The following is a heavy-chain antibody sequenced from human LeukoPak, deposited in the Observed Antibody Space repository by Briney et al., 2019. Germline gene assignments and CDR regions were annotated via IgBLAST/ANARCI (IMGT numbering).Heavy chain of an antibody. CDR2: INPSGGST. J-gene: IGHJ4*02. V-gene: IGHV1-46*01. Sequence: EASVKVSCKASGYTFTSYYMHWVRQAPGQGLEWMGIINPSGGSTSYAQKFQGRVTMTRDTSTSTVYMELSSLRSEDTAVYYCARDKSALKPNWNYADDYWGQGTLVTVSS. CDR1: GYTFTSYY. CDR3: ARDKSALKPNWNYADDY. D-gene: IGHD1-7*01.